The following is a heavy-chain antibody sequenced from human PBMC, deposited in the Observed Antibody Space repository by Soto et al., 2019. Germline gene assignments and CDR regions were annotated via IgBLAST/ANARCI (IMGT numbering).Heavy chain of an antibody. V-gene: IGHV1-2*04. CDR3: ARGHSTDCSNGVCSFFYNHEMDV. D-gene: IGHD2-8*01. J-gene: IGHJ6*02. CDR1: GYSFTDYH. CDR2: INPKSGGT. Sequence: ASVKVSCKAPGYSFTDYHIHWVRQAPGQGLEWLGRINPKSGGTSTAQKFQGWVTMTRDRSISTVYMELTRLRSDDTAVYFCARGHSTDCSNGVCSFFYNHEMDVWGQGTTVTSP.